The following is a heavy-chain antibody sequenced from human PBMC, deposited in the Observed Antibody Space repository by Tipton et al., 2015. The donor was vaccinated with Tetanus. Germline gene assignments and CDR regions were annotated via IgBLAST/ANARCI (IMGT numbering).Heavy chain of an antibody. D-gene: IGHD7-27*01. J-gene: IGHJ4*02. CDR1: GESFSDYY. Sequence: TLSLTCAVYGESFSDYYWSWIRQPPGKGLEWIGEIHPSGTTDYNPSLKSRVIISVDTSKNQFSMQLNSVTAADTAVYHCARRLKVGITGVSFDLWGRGTRVSVSS. CDR3: ARRLKVGITGVSFDL. V-gene: IGHV4-34*01. CDR2: IHPSGTT.